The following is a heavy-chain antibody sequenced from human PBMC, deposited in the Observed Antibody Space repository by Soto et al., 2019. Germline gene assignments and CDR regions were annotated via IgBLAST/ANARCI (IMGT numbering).Heavy chain of an antibody. J-gene: IGHJ6*02. CDR1: GYTFTSYD. CDR2: MNPKSGNT. Sequence: QAQLVQSGAEVKKPGASVKVSCKASGYTFTSYDINWVRQATGQGLEWMGWMNPKSGNTGYAPKFQGRVTMTRNTSIPTAHMELSSLRSEDTAVYYCARGGLRFLSAVDYKGMDVWGQGTTVTVSS. CDR3: ARGGLRFLSAVDYKGMDV. D-gene: IGHD3-3*01. V-gene: IGHV1-8*01.